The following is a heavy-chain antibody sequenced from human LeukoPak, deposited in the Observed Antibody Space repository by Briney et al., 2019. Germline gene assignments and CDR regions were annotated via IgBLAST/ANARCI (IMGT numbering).Heavy chain of an antibody. CDR3: AKRAGVGSGSPLNNYFGY. CDR2: ISGSGDTT. D-gene: IGHD3-22*01. CDR1: GFTFSTYA. J-gene: IGHJ4*02. Sequence: GGSLRLSCSASGFTFSTYAMSWVRRAPGKGLEWVSAISGSGDTTYFADSVKGRFTISRDNSKNTLYLQMNSLRGEDTAVYFCAKRAGVGSGSPLNNYFGYWGQGTLVTVSS. V-gene: IGHV3-23*01.